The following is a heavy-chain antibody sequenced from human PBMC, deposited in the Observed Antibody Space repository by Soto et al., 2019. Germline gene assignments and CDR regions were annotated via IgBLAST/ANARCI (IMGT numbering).Heavy chain of an antibody. D-gene: IGHD3-10*01. CDR3: ASYYYGSGSYYNVSYYYYGMDV. J-gene: IGHJ6*02. Sequence: GGSLRLSCAASGFTFSSYEMNWVRQAPGKGLEWVSYISSSGSTIYYADSVKGRCTISRDNAKNSLYLQMNSLRAEDTAVYYCASYYYGSGSYYNVSYYYYGMDVWGQGTTVTVSS. CDR1: GFTFSSYE. V-gene: IGHV3-48*03. CDR2: ISSSGSTI.